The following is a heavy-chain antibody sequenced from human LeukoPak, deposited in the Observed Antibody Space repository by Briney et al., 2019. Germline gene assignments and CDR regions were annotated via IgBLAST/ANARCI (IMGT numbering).Heavy chain of an antibody. CDR2: TYYRSEWFN. Sequence: PSQTLSLTCAISGDSVSSNSATWNWIRQSPSRGLEWLGRTYYRSEWFNDYAVSVKSRITIDPDTSKNHFSLHLNSVTPEDTAMYYCARIITAAADSWGQGTLVTVSS. CDR1: GDSVSSNSAT. D-gene: IGHD6-13*01. CDR3: ARIITAAADS. V-gene: IGHV6-1*01. J-gene: IGHJ5*01.